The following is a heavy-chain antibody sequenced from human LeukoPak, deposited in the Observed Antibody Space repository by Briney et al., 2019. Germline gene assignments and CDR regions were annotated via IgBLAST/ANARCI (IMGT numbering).Heavy chain of an antibody. J-gene: IGHJ3*02. CDR1: GDSINDYY. D-gene: IGHD5-12*01. Sequence: SETLSLICTVSGDSINDYYWGWIRQPPGKGLEWIGYIYFTGSTRYNPSLESRVTISVDTSKNQFSLKLYSVTAADTAVYYCARRYSGYGNAFDIWGQGTMVTVSS. V-gene: IGHV4-59*08. CDR3: ARRYSGYGNAFDI. CDR2: IYFTGST.